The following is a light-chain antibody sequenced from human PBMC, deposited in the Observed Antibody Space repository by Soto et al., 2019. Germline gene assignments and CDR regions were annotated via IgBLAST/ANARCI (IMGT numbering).Light chain of an antibody. V-gene: IGKV3-20*01. CDR2: SVS. CDR3: QQYGTSPTWT. CDR1: QSVSNDY. Sequence: VLTQSPGTLSLSPGNSATLSCRASQSVSNDYVAWVQQKPGQTPRLLIYSVSSRATGIPDRFSGSGSGTEFTLTISRLEPEDFAVYYCQQYGTSPTWTFGQGTKVDIK. J-gene: IGKJ1*01.